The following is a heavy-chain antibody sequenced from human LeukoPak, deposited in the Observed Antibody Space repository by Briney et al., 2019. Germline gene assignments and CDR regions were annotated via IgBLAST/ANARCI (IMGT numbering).Heavy chain of an antibody. V-gene: IGHV3-21*01. CDR3: ARDKSPVSPSTIGY. Sequence: PGGSLRLSCAASGFTFSSYSMNWVRQAPGKGLEWVSSISSSSSYIYYADSVKGRFTISRDNAKNSQYLQMNSLRAEDTAVYYCARDKSPVSPSTIGYWGQGTLVTVSS. D-gene: IGHD3-16*01. CDR2: ISSSSSYI. J-gene: IGHJ4*02. CDR1: GFTFSSYS.